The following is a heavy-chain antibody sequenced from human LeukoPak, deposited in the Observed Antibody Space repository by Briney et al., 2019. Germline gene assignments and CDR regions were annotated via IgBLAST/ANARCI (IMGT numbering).Heavy chain of an antibody. CDR2: ISSNGVNT. V-gene: IGHV3-23*01. D-gene: IGHD7-27*01. J-gene: IGHJ4*02. CDR1: VLTLSSYD. Sequence: GVPLTLSCTASVLTLSSYDMTCVPRATGKGLEGVSHISSNGVNTYYADSVKGRFTISRDNSKNALYVQMNSLRAEDTAVYHCAKVNWGSRCFDYWGQGTLVTVSS. CDR3: AKVNWGSRCFDY.